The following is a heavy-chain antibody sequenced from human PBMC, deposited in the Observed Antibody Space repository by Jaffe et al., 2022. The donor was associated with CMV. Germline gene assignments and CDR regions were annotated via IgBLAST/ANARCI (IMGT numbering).Heavy chain of an antibody. Sequence: EVQLLESGGGLVQPGGSLRLSCAASGFTYNINAMSWVRQAPGKGLEWVSGISESGDATYYADSVKDRFTISRDNSKKMLYLQMNSLRVEDTALYYCAKVIWFGELTATFTYFFDHWGQGTLVTVSS. V-gene: IGHV3-23*01. J-gene: IGHJ4*02. CDR1: GFTYNINA. CDR2: ISESGDAT. CDR3: AKVIWFGELTATFTYFFDH. D-gene: IGHD3-10*01.